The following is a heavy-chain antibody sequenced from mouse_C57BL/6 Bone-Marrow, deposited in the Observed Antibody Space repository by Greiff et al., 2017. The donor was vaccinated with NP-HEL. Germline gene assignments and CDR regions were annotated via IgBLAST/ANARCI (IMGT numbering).Heavy chain of an antibody. D-gene: IGHD2-1*01. J-gene: IGHJ2*01. CDR3: TFYYMGTG. Sequence: VQLQQSGAELVRPGASVKLSCTASGFNIKDDYMHWVKQRPEQGLEWIGWIDPENGDTEYASKFQGKATITADTSSNTAYLQLSSLTSEDTAVYYCTFYYMGTGWGQGTTHTVSS. V-gene: IGHV14-4*01. CDR1: GFNIKDDY. CDR2: IDPENGDT.